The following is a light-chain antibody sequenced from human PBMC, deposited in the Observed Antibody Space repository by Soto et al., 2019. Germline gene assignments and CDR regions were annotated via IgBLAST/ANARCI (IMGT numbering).Light chain of an antibody. V-gene: IGKV1-27*01. CDR1: QDIRNF. J-gene: IGKJ3*01. CDR2: AAS. CDR3: QKYSSVPV. Sequence: DIQMTQSPTSLSASVGDRVTITCRASQDIRNFVAWYQQKPGKAPKLLIYAASTLQSGVPSRFSGSGSGTDFTLTINTLQSVDVATYSCQKYSSVPVFGPGTKVEIK.